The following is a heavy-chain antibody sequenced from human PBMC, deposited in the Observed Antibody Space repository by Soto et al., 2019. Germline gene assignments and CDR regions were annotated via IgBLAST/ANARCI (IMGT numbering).Heavy chain of an antibody. D-gene: IGHD1-26*01. Sequence: EVQLVESGGGLVQHGGSLRLSCAASGFTFSRYVMYWVRHAPGKGLEYVSAISSNGGSTYYANSVKGRFTISRDNSKNTLYLQMGSLRAEDMAVYYCARDTISGSYCFDYWGQGTLVTVSS. J-gene: IGHJ4*02. V-gene: IGHV3-64*01. CDR2: ISSNGGST. CDR3: ARDTISGSYCFDY. CDR1: GFTFSRYV.